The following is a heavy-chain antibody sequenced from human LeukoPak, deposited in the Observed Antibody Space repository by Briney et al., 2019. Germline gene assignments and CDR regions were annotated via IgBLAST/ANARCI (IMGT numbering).Heavy chain of an antibody. D-gene: IGHD3-10*01. J-gene: IGHJ2*01. CDR1: GFTFSSYS. V-gene: IGHV3-48*04. Sequence: GGSLRLSCAASGFTFSSYSMNWVRQAPGKGLEWVSYITGHSSTIYYADSVKGRFTISRDNAKNSLSLQMNSLRVEDTAIYYCARVRGYSGSGTFWYFDLWGRGTLVTVSS. CDR2: ITGHSSTI. CDR3: ARVRGYSGSGTFWYFDL.